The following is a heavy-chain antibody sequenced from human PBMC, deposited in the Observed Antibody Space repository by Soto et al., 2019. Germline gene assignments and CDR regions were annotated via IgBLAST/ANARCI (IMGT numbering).Heavy chain of an antibody. D-gene: IGHD6-13*01. V-gene: IGHV1-69*01. CDR1: GGTFSSYA. CDR3: ARDGAHSSSFLFWYFDL. J-gene: IGHJ2*01. CDR2: IIPIFGTA. Sequence: QVQLVQSGAEVKKPGSSVKVSCKASGGTFSSYAISWVRQAPGQGLEWMGGIIPIFGTANYAQKFQGRVRFTADESTSTAYMELSSLRSEDTAVYYCARDGAHSSSFLFWYFDLWGRGTLVTVSS.